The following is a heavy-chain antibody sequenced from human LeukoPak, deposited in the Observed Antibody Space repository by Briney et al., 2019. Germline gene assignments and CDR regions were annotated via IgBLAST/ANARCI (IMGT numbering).Heavy chain of an antibody. CDR1: GFTFNKYW. V-gene: IGHV3-7*01. D-gene: IGHD2-8*01. Sequence: PGGSLRLACVVAGFTFNKYWMSWVRQAAGKGGEWVATMRQDGGEIYYVDSVRGRFTISRDNAKNSLYLQMNSLRAEDTAMYYCARIMDLLGVHFDFWGQGTLVTVSS. J-gene: IGHJ4*02. CDR2: MRQDGGEI. CDR3: ARIMDLLGVHFDF.